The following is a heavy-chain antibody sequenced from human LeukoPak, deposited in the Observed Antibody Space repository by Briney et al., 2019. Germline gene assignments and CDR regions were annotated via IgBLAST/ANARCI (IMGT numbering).Heavy chain of an antibody. Sequence: SETLSLTCTVSGGSFTSDYWSWIRQPTGKGREWIGRFYTSRTTNYNPSLKSRVTMSADTFKNQFSLKLRSVTAADTAVYYCARCRHGNCDYFDYWGQGTLVTVSS. CDR3: ARCRHGNCDYFDY. J-gene: IGHJ4*02. D-gene: IGHD1-7*01. V-gene: IGHV4-4*07. CDR1: GGSFTSDY. CDR2: FYTSRTT.